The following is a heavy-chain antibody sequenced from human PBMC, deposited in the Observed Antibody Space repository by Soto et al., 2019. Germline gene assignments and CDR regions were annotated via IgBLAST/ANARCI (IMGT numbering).Heavy chain of an antibody. V-gene: IGHV3-21*01. J-gene: IGHJ6*02. CDR3: AREETAWPLAYGLDV. CDR2: IGTRSDV. D-gene: IGHD2-21*02. Sequence: PWGSLRLSCAASGFTFISYSIHFFRHSPGKGLEWVSSIGTRSDVYYADPVKGRFTISRDNAKNSMALQMNSLRAEDTGVYYCAREETAWPLAYGLDVWGQGTTVTVSS. CDR1: GFTFISYS.